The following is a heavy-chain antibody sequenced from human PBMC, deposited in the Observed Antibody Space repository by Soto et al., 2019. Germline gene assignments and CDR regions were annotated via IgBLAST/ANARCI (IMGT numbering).Heavy chain of an antibody. V-gene: IGHV1-69*01. Sequence: QVQLVQSGAEVKKPGSSVKVSCKASGGTFSSYAISWVRQAPGQELEWKGGIIPIFGTENYAQKFQGRVTITADETTSTAYMDLSSLRSEDTAVYYFARSHRYYSSSCCVGGLLDYWGQGTLVTVSS. CDR2: IIPIFGTE. J-gene: IGHJ4*02. D-gene: IGHD6-13*01. CDR1: GGTFSSYA. CDR3: ARSHRYYSSSCCVGGLLDY.